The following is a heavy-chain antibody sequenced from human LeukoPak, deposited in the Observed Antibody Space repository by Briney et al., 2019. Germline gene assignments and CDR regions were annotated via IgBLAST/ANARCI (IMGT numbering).Heavy chain of an antibody. CDR2: TRNKANSYTT. J-gene: IGHJ5*02. V-gene: IGHV3-72*01. Sequence: PGGSLRLSCAASGFTFSDHYMDWIRQAPGKGLEWVGRTRNKANSYTTEYAASVMGRFTISRDDSKNSLYLQMNSLKTEDTAVYYCVRLTVGAHGGGWFDPWGQGTLVTVSS. D-gene: IGHD1-26*01. CDR1: GFTFSDHY. CDR3: VRLTVGAHGGGWFDP.